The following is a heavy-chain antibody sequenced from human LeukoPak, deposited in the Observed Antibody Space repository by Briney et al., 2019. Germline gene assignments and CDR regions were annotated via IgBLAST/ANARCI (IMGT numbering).Heavy chain of an antibody. CDR1: GGSISSYY. J-gene: IGHJ4*02. CDR3: ARDSEDSSGYYLQFDY. D-gene: IGHD3-22*01. Sequence: SETLSLTCTVSGGSISSYYWSWIRQPPGKGLERIGYIYYSGSTNYNPSLKSRVTISVDTSKNQFSLKLSSVTAADTAVYYCARDSEDSSGYYLQFDYWGQGTLVTVSS. CDR2: IYYSGST. V-gene: IGHV4-59*01.